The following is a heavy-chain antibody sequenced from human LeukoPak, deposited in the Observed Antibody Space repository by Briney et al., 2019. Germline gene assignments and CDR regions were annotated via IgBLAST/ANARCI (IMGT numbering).Heavy chain of an antibody. CDR2: IDPSDSYT. CDR3: ARPILTGYYSDAFDI. V-gene: IGHV5-10-1*01. D-gene: IGHD3-9*01. Sequence: PGESLRISCKGSGCSFTSYWISWVRPMPGKGLEWMGRIDPSDSYTNYSPSFQGHVTISADKSISTAYLQWSSLKASDTAMYYCARPILTGYYSDAFDIWGQGTMVTVSS. J-gene: IGHJ3*02. CDR1: GCSFTSYW.